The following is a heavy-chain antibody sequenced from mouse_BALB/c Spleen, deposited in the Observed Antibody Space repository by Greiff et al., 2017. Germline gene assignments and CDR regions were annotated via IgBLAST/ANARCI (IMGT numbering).Heavy chain of an antibody. Sequence: VKLQESGAELMKPGASVKISCKATGYTFSSYWIEWVKQRPGHGLEWIGEILPGSGSTNYNEKFKGKATFTADTSSNTAYMQLSSLTSEDSAVYYCARYYRYDDYAMDYWGQGTSVTVSS. CDR3: ARYYRYDDYAMDY. CDR2: ILPGSGST. J-gene: IGHJ4*01. CDR1: GYTFSSYW. V-gene: IGHV1-9*01. D-gene: IGHD2-14*01.